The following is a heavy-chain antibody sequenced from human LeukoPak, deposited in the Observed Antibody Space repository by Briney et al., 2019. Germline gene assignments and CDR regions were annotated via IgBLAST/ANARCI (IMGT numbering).Heavy chain of an antibody. D-gene: IGHD5-24*01. J-gene: IGHJ4*02. CDR1: GSSITSYY. Sequence: SETLSLTCTVSGSSITSYYWTWIRQPTGKGLEWIGRVYTSGSTNYNPSLKSRVTMSVHTSKNQFSLKLSSVTAADTAVYYCARDEGRWLQLNYWGQGTLVTVSS. CDR3: ARDEGRWLQLNY. V-gene: IGHV4-4*07. CDR2: VYTSGST.